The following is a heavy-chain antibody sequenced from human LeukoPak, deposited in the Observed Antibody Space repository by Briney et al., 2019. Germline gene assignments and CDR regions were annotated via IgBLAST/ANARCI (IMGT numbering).Heavy chain of an antibody. CDR3: ARAITGTFSVFFDY. J-gene: IGHJ4*02. CDR1: GYTFTSYG. V-gene: IGHV1-18*01. Sequence: ASVKVSCKASGYTFTSYGISWVRQAPGQGLEWMGWISAYNGNTNYAQKLQGRVTITADKSTSTAYMELSSLRSEDTAVYYCARAITGTFSVFFDYWGQGTLVTVSS. CDR2: ISAYNGNT. D-gene: IGHD1-7*01.